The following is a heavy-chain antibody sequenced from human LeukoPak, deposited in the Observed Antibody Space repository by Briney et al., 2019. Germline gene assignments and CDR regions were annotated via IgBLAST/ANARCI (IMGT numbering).Heavy chain of an antibody. CDR2: INPGGGST. D-gene: IGHD6-13*01. Sequence: ASVKVSCKASGYTFTSYYMHWVRQAPGQGLEWMGIINPGGGSTSYAQKFQGRVTMTRDTSTSTVYMELSSLRSEDTAVYYCARENSSSWYATGNWFDPWGQGTLVTVSS. V-gene: IGHV1-46*01. J-gene: IGHJ5*02. CDR3: ARENSSSWYATGNWFDP. CDR1: GYTFTSYY.